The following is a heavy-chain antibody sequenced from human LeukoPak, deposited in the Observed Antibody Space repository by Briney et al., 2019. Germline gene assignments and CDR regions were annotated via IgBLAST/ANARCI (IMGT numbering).Heavy chain of an antibody. CDR1: GFTFSSYR. J-gene: IGHJ5*02. Sequence: GGSLRLSCAASGFTFSSYRMNWVRQAPGKGLEWVSRINSDGINTSYADSVKGRFTISRDNAKNTLNLQMNSLRAEDTAVYYCARDLGQYYDTSDNWFDPWGQGTLVTVSS. CDR3: ARDLGQYYDTSDNWFDP. CDR2: INSDGINT. V-gene: IGHV3-74*01. D-gene: IGHD3-22*01.